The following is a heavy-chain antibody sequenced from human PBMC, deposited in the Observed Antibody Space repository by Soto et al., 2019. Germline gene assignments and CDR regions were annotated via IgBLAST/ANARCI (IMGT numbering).Heavy chain of an antibody. Sequence: ASVKVSCKASGYTFTSYYMHWVRQAPGQGLEWMGIINPSGGSTSYAQKFQGRVTMTRDTSTSTVYMELSSLRSEDTAVYYCARDGPPDSSSSFGWFDPWGQGTLVPVSS. CDR1: GYTFTSYY. V-gene: IGHV1-46*01. CDR2: INPSGGST. J-gene: IGHJ5*02. D-gene: IGHD6-6*01. CDR3: ARDGPPDSSSSFGWFDP.